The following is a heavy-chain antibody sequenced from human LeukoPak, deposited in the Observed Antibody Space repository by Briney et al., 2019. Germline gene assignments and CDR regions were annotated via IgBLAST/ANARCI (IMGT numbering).Heavy chain of an antibody. V-gene: IGHV3-23*01. CDR2: ISGSGGST. J-gene: IGHJ3*02. CDR1: GFTFSSYA. Sequence: GGSLRLSCAASGFTFSSYAMSWVRQVPGKGLEWVSAISGSGGSTYYADSVKGRFTISRDNSKNTLYLQMNSLRAEDTAVYSCARAVDSSGYTADAFDIWGQGTMVTVSS. CDR3: ARAVDSSGYTADAFDI. D-gene: IGHD3-22*01.